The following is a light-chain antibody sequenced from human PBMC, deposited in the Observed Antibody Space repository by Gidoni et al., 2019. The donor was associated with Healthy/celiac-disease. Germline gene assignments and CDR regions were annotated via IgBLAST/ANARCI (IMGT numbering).Light chain of an antibody. V-gene: IGKV1-8*01. CDR1: QDIRSY. CDR2: AAS. Sequence: AIRMTQSPSSFSASTGDRVTITCRASQDIRSYLAWYQQKPGKAPKLLIYAASTLQSGVPSRFSGSGSGTDFTLTISCLQSEDFATYYCQQYYSYPSTFGQGTKLEIK. J-gene: IGKJ2*01. CDR3: QQYYSYPST.